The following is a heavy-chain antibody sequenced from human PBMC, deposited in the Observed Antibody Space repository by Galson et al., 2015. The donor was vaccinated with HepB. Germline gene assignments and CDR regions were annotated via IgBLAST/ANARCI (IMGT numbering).Heavy chain of an antibody. Sequence: SLRLSCAASGFTFSSYEMNWVRQAPGKGLEWVSYISSSGSTIYYADSVKGRFTISRDNAKNSLYLQMNSLRAEDTAVYYCAGQGIWGDIVVVPAARPYYYYGMDVWGQGTTVTVSS. CDR1: GFTFSSYE. CDR3: AGQGIWGDIVVVPAARPYYYYGMDV. J-gene: IGHJ6*02. D-gene: IGHD2-2*01. CDR2: ISSSGSTI. V-gene: IGHV3-48*03.